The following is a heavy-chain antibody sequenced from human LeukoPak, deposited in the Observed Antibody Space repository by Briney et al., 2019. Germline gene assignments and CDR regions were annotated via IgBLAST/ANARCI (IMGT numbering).Heavy chain of an antibody. CDR3: ARPGNDYVWGSYRYRAPLDY. D-gene: IGHD3-16*02. Sequence: SETLSLTCAVYGGSFSGYYWSWIRQPPGKGLEWIGEINHSGSTNYNPSLKSRVTISVDTSKNQFSLKLSSVTAADTAVYYCARPGNDYVWGSYRYRAPLDYWGQGTLVTVSS. CDR2: INHSGST. J-gene: IGHJ4*02. CDR1: GGSFSGYY. V-gene: IGHV4-34*01.